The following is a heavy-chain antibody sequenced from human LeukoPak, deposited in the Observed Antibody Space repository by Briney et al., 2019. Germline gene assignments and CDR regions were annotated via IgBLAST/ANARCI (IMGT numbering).Heavy chain of an antibody. V-gene: IGHV3-74*03. CDR1: GITLSDYW. Sequence: SGGSLRLSCAASGITLSDYWMYWVRQGPGKGLVHVSRIESDGTRTVYADSVKGRFTISRDNAKNTMYLQVNSLRAEDTAVYYCVRGGHKLDIETSRYYYGLDVWGQGTTVTVPS. J-gene: IGHJ6*02. CDR3: VRGGHKLDIETSRYYYGLDV. D-gene: IGHD2-2*03. CDR2: IESDGTRT.